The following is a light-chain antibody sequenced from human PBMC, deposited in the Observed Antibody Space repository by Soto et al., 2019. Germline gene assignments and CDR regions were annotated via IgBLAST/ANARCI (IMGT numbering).Light chain of an antibody. CDR1: QSISSW. V-gene: IGKV1-5*03. CDR2: KAS. J-gene: IGKJ1*01. Sequence: DIQMTQSPSTLSASVGDRVTITCRAGQSISSWLAWYQQKPGKAPKLLIYKASNLESGVPSRFSGSGSGTEFTLTISSLQPDDFATYYCQQYDSYWTFGQGTKVEIK. CDR3: QQYDSYWT.